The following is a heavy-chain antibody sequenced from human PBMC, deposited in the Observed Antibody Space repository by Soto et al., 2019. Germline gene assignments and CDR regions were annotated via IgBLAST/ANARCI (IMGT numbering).Heavy chain of an antibody. V-gene: IGHV5-10-1*01. CDR1: GYSFTSYW. D-gene: IGHD3-22*01. Sequence: PGESLKISCKGSGYSFTSYWISWVRQMPGKGLEWMGRIDPSDSYTNYSPSFQGHVTISADKSISTAYLQWSSLKASGTAMYYCARRMYYYDSSGYSYSGMDVWGQGTTVTVSS. CDR2: IDPSDSYT. CDR3: ARRMYYYDSSGYSYSGMDV. J-gene: IGHJ6*02.